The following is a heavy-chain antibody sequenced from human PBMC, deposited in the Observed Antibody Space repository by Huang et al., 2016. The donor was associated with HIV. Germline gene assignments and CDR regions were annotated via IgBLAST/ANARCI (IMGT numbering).Heavy chain of an antibody. CDR1: SFTLSNYA. V-gene: IGHV3-30-3*01. Sequence: QLQLVESGGGVVQPGRSLIFSCAASSFTLSNYAMHWFRQAPGKGLEWVAVISYDGSNKYYADSVKGRFTISRDNSKNTLYLQMNSLRAEDTAVYYCARDLWLRDLYYYYYMDVWGKGTTVTVSS. D-gene: IGHD5-12*01. CDR3: ARDLWLRDLYYYYYMDV. CDR2: ISYDGSNK. J-gene: IGHJ6*03.